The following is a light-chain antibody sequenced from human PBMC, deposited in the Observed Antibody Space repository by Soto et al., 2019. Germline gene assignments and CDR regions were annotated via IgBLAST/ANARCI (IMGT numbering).Light chain of an antibody. CDR3: AAWDDSLHNVI. V-gene: IGLV1-44*01. CDR1: SSNIESHA. CDR2: NNN. Sequence: QPVLTQPPSASGTPGQRVTISCSGSSSNIESHAVNWYQKFPGTAPKLLMYNNNQRSSGVPARFSGSRSGSSASLAISGLQSEDEADYYCAAWDDSLHNVIFGGGTKLTVL. J-gene: IGLJ2*01.